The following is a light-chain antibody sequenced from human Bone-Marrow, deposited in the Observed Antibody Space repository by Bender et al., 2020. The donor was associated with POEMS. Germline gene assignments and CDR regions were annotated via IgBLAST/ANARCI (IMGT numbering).Light chain of an antibody. V-gene: IGLV1-44*01. CDR2: INN. J-gene: IGLJ3*02. Sequence: QSVLTQPPSASGTPGQRVTISCSGSSSNIGTNPVNWYQQLPGTAPKLLIYINNQRPSGVPDRFSGSKSGTSASLAISGLQVDDESDYYCAAWEDSLNGWVFGGGTKLTVL. CDR3: AAWEDSLNGWV. CDR1: SSNIGTNP.